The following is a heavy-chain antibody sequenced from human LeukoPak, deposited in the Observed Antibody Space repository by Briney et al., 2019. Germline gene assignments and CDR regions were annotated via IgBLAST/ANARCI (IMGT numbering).Heavy chain of an antibody. V-gene: IGHV3-30-3*01. Sequence: PGGSLRLSCAASGFTFSTYAMHWVRQAPGKGLEWVAVISYDGSNKYYADSVKGRFTISRDNSKNTLYLQMNSLRAEDTAVYYCARDREEPTNYYYYGMDVWGQGTTVTVSS. J-gene: IGHJ6*02. CDR2: ISYDGSNK. CDR3: ARDREEPTNYYYYGMDV. CDR1: GFTFSTYA. D-gene: IGHD1-26*01.